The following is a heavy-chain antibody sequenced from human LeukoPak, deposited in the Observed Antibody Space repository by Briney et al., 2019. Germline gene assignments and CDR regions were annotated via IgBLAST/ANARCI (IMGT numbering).Heavy chain of an antibody. CDR2: IRNDGTTT. J-gene: IGHJ2*01. D-gene: IGHD1-14*01. V-gene: IGHV3-74*01. Sequence: GGSLRLSCAASGFTFSTYWMHWVRQTPGKGLVWVSSIRNDGTTTNYADSVKGLFTISRDNAKNTLYLQMNSLRAEDTAVYYCVRLYKIEGADLWGRGTLVTVSS. CDR3: VRLYKIEGADL. CDR1: GFTFSTYW.